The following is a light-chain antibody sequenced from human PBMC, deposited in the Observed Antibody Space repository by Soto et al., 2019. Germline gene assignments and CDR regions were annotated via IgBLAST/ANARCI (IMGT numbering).Light chain of an antibody. Sequence: DIQMTQSPSTLSASVGDRVTITCRASQSISSWLAWYQQKPGKAPKLLIYDASSWESGVPSRFSGSGSGTEFTLTISSLQPDDFATYYCQQYNSYSPLTFGQGTKVEIK. CDR1: QSISSW. V-gene: IGKV1-5*01. J-gene: IGKJ1*01. CDR2: DAS. CDR3: QQYNSYSPLT.